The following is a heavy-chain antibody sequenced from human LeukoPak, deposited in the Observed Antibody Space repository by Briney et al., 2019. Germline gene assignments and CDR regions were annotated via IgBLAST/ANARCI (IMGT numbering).Heavy chain of an antibody. Sequence: PGGSLRLSCAASGFTVSSNYMSWVRQAPGKGLEWVSVIYSGGSTYYADSVKGRFTISRDNSKNTLYLQMNSLRAEDTAVYYCAREGVYYYDSSGYPGHYYYGMDVWGQGTTVTVSS. V-gene: IGHV3-53*01. CDR1: GFTVSSNY. CDR2: IYSGGST. J-gene: IGHJ6*02. D-gene: IGHD3-22*01. CDR3: AREGVYYYDSSGYPGHYYYGMDV.